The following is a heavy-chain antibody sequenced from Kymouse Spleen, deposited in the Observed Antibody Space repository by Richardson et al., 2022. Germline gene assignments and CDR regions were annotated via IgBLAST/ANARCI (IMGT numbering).Heavy chain of an antibody. CDR3: ASSLTPRGMDV. CDR2: INHSGST. D-gene: IGHD3-9*01. Sequence: QVQLQQWGAGLLKPSETLSLTCAVYGGSFSGYYWSWIRQPPGKGLEWIGEINHSGSTNYNPSLKSRVTISVDTSKNQFSLKLSSVTAADTAVYYCASSLTPRGMDVWGQGTTVTVSS. CDR1: GGSFSGYY. J-gene: IGHJ6*02. V-gene: IGHV4-34*01.